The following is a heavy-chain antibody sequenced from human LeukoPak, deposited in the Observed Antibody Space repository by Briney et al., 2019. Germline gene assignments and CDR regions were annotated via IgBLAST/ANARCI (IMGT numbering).Heavy chain of an antibody. J-gene: IGHJ4*02. CDR2: IKQDGSEK. D-gene: IGHD5-18*01. CDR1: GFTFSSYW. CDR3: ARYGDTAMDHFDY. V-gene: IGHV3-7*05. Sequence: GGSLRLSCAASGFTFSSYWMSWVRQAPGKGLEWVANIKQDGSEKYYVDSVKGRFTISRDNAKNSLYLQMNSLRAEDTAVYYCARYGDTAMDHFDYWGQGTLVTVSS.